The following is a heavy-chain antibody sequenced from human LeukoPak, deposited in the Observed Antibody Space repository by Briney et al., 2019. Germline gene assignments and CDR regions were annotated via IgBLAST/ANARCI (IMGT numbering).Heavy chain of an antibody. CDR2: IYHSGNT. J-gene: IGHJ4*02. Sequence: SETLSLTCAVSGYSISSGYYCGWVRQPPGKGLEWIANIYHSGNTYYNPSLNNRVTISVDTSMNHFSLKLTSVTAADTAVYYCTTLIAAPGSGAPFDYWGQGILVTVSS. D-gene: IGHD6-13*01. CDR3: TTLIAAPGSGAPFDY. CDR1: GYSISSGYY. V-gene: IGHV4-38-2*01.